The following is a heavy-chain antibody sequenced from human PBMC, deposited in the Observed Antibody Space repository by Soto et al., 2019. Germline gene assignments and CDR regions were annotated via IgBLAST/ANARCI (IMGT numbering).Heavy chain of an antibody. Sequence: CLRRSYAASGFTVSTDGMQWVPQAPGKGLEWVGGIWCDGSDKYYADSVKGRFTISGDNSKNRLYLQMNSLRAEYTAVYYSALYTSDPGAYYDGMDVRGRRPTVRVSS. J-gene: IGHJ6*02. V-gene: IGHV3-33*01. CDR1: GFTVSTDG. CDR3: ALYTSDPGAYYDGMDV. D-gene: IGHD6-19*01. CDR2: IWCDGSDK.